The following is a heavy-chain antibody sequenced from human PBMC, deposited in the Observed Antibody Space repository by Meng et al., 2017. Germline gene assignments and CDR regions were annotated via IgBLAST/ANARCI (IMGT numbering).Heavy chain of an antibody. CDR3: ARGPTTMAHDFDY. V-gene: IGHV4-34*01. CDR2: INHSGST. Sequence: QWLLKERGAGLFKPSATLALACVVSGGSFSDYYWSWIRQPPGKGLEWIGEINHSGSTNYNPSLESRATISVDTSQNNLSLKLSSVTAADSAVYYCARGPTTMAHDFDYWGQGTLVTVSS. D-gene: IGHD4-11*01. CDR1: GGSFSDYY. J-gene: IGHJ4*02.